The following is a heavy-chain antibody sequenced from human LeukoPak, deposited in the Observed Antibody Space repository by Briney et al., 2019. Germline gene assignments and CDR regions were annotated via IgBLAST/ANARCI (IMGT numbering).Heavy chain of an antibody. Sequence: PGGSLRLSCAASGFTFSSYAMSWVRQAPGKGLEWVSAISGSGGSTYYADSVKGRFTISRDNSKNTLYLQMNSLRAEDTAVYYCAKKRVSSSGWNWFDPWGQGTLVTVSS. CDR2: ISGSGGST. J-gene: IGHJ5*02. D-gene: IGHD6-19*01. V-gene: IGHV3-23*01. CDR1: GFTFSSYA. CDR3: AKKRVSSSGWNWFDP.